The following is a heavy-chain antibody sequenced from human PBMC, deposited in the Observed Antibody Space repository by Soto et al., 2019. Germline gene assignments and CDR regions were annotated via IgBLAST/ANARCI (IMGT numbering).Heavy chain of an antibody. J-gene: IGHJ6*02. V-gene: IGHV5-51*01. CDR2: IYPGYADR. CDR3: VRYSSRDYYYGMDV. D-gene: IGHD1-26*01. CDR1: YSSFGNYW. Sequence: GESMNTCSKGAYSSFGNYWIGWGREMPGKGLEWIAIIYPGYADRRYSPSFQGQITISADQSINTAYLQCSSLKASDTANYYCVRYSSRDYYYGMDVWGQGTTVTVSS.